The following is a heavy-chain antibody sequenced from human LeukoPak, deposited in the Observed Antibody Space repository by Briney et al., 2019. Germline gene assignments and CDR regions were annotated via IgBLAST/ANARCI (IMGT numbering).Heavy chain of an antibody. D-gene: IGHD6-25*01. CDR1: GFTVSTNF. CDR3: ARGGYPGSPS. J-gene: IGHJ5*02. V-gene: IGHV3-53*01. CDR2: MHSEGNT. Sequence: PGGSLTLSCAASGFTVSTNFMSWVRQAPGKGLEWVSVMHSEGNTHYADSVTGRFTISRDNSKNTLYLQMSSLRAEDTAVYYCARGGYPGSPSWGQGTLVTVSS.